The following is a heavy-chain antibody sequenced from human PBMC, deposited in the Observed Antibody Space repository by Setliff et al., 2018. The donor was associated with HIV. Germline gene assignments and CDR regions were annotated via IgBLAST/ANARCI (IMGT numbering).Heavy chain of an antibody. V-gene: IGHV4-59*13. Sequence: KTSETLSLTCTVSGGSISSYYWSWIRQPPGKGLEWIGYIYYSGSTNYNPSLKSRVTISVDTSKNQFSLKLSSVTAADTAVYYCAREGYYDSSGYSAFDYWGQGTLVTVSS. CDR3: AREGYYDSSGYSAFDY. D-gene: IGHD3-22*01. CDR2: IYYSGST. J-gene: IGHJ4*02. CDR1: GGSISSYY.